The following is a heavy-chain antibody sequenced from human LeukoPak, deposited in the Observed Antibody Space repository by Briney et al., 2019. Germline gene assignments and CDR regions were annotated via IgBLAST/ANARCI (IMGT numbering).Heavy chain of an antibody. J-gene: IGHJ4*02. CDR3: ARPYDTARADY. Sequence: GGSLRLSCAASGFSVSNNYMSWVRQAPGKGLEWVSVIYRGGSTHYADSVKGRFTISRDNAKNSLYLQMNSLRAEDTAVYYCARPYDTARADYWGQGTLVTVSS. CDR1: GFSVSNNY. CDR2: IYRGGST. D-gene: IGHD5-18*01. V-gene: IGHV3-66*04.